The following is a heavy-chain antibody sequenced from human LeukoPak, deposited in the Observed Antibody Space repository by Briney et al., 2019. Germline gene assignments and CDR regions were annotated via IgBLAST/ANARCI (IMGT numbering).Heavy chain of an antibody. CDR1: GYTFTSYG. Sequence: ASVKVSCKASGYTFTSYGISWVRQAPGQGLEWMGWISAYNGNTNYAQKLQGRVTMTTDTSTSTAYMELRSLRSDDTAVYYCARDKGVTMVRGGSGYYYYYGMDVWGQGTTVTVSS. V-gene: IGHV1-18*01. D-gene: IGHD3-10*01. CDR3: ARDKGVTMVRGGSGYYYYYGMDV. CDR2: ISAYNGNT. J-gene: IGHJ6*02.